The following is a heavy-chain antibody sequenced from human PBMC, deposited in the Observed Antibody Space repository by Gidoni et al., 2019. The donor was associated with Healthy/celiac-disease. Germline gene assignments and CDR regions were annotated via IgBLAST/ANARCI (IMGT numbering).Heavy chain of an antibody. D-gene: IGHD3-10*01. Sequence: EVQLVESGGGLVQPGGSLRLSCAASGFTFSSYSMNWVRQAPGKGLEWVSYISSSSSTRYYADSVKGRFTISRDNAKNSLYLQMNSLRDEDTAVYYCARRHDITMVRGDYGMDVWGQGTTVTVSS. CDR2: ISSSSSTR. CDR3: ARRHDITMVRGDYGMDV. V-gene: IGHV3-48*02. CDR1: GFTFSSYS. J-gene: IGHJ6*02.